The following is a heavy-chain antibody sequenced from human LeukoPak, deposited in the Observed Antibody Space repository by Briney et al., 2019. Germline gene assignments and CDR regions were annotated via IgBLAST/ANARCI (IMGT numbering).Heavy chain of an antibody. CDR3: ARSAPAAAGTGPMDV. V-gene: IGHV3-21*01. CDR1: GFTFSDYS. J-gene: IGHJ6*03. Sequence: GGSLRLSCAASGFTFSDYSLSWVRQAPGKGLEWVSSISSSSTSTNYADSVKGRFTISRDNAKNSLYLQMNSLRAEDTTVYYCARSAPAAAGTGPMDVWGKGTMVTVSS. D-gene: IGHD6-13*01. CDR2: ISSSSTST.